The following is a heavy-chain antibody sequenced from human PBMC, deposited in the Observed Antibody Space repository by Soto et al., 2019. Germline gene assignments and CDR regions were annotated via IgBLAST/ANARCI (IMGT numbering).Heavy chain of an antibody. V-gene: IGHV3-74*01. CDR1: GFTFISYW. CDR3: ASDLSGRADV. D-gene: IGHD3-10*01. CDR2: MNEDGGTT. J-gene: IGHJ6*02. Sequence: PWGSLRLSCAASGFTFISYWMHFFRQAPGKGLVWVSRMNEDGGTTDYADSVKGRFTISRDNAKNTLYLQMNSLRVEDTAVYYCASDLSGRADVWGQGTTVTVSS.